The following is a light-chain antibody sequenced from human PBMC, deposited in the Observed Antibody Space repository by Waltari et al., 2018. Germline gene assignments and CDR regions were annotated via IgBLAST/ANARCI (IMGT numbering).Light chain of an antibody. CDR1: QSVSSSY. J-gene: IGKJ4*01. CDR3: QQYHSSPPT. CDR2: DAS. V-gene: IGKV3-20*01. Sequence: EIVLTQSPGTLSLSPGERATLSCRASQSVSSSYLAWYQQKPGQAPRHLIYDASSRATGIPDRFSGSGSGTDFTLTINRLEPEDFAVYYCQQYHSSPPTFGGGTKVEIK.